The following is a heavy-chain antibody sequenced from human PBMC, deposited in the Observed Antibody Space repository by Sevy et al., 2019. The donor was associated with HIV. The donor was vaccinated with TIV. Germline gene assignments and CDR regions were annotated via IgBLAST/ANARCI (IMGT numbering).Heavy chain of an antibody. CDR3: ARVVSNSSRGWFDP. D-gene: IGHD6-13*01. CDR2: ISSSSSYT. CDR1: GFTFSDYY. Sequence: GGSLRLSCAASGFTFSDYYMSWIRQAPGKGLEWVSYISSSSSYTNYADSVKGRFTISRDNAKNSLYLQMNSLRAEDTAVYYCARVVSNSSRGWFDPWGQGTLVTVSS. J-gene: IGHJ5*02. V-gene: IGHV3-11*06.